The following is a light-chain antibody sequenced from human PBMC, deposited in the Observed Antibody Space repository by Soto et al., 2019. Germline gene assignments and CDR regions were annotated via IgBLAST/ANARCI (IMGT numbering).Light chain of an antibody. J-gene: IGKJ1*01. CDR1: QGISSH. V-gene: IGKV1-9*01. CDR2: AAS. CDR3: QQLNSYPPWT. Sequence: DIQLTQSPSFLSASVGDRVTITCRASQGISSHLAWYQQKPGKAPKLLIYAASTLQSGVPSRFSGSGSGTEFTLTSSSLQPEDFATYYCQQLNSYPPWTFGQGTKVEIK.